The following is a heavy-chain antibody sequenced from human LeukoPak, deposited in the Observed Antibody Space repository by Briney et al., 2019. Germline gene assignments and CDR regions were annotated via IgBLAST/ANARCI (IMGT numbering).Heavy chain of an antibody. Sequence: GGSLRLSCAASGFTFTHAWMNWVRQAPGKGLEWVAIIKQDGSEKLYVDSVKGRFTISRDNTKNSLYLQMNTLRAEDTAVYYCVRSSGWLFDYWGRGTLVTVSS. D-gene: IGHD6-19*01. CDR3: VRSSGWLFDY. CDR2: IKQDGSEK. CDR1: GFTFTHAW. V-gene: IGHV3-7*01. J-gene: IGHJ4*02.